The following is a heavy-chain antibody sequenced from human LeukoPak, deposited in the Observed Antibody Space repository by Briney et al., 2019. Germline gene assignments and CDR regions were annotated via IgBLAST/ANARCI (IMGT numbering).Heavy chain of an antibody. Sequence: GGSLRLSCAASGFTFSSYGMHWVRQAPGKGLEWVAVIWYDGSNKYYADSVKGRFTISRDNSKNTLYLQMNSLRAEDMAVYYCAKDHSSGWSLDYWGQGTLVTVSS. V-gene: IGHV3-33*06. CDR2: IWYDGSNK. D-gene: IGHD6-19*01. J-gene: IGHJ4*02. CDR3: AKDHSSGWSLDY. CDR1: GFTFSSYG.